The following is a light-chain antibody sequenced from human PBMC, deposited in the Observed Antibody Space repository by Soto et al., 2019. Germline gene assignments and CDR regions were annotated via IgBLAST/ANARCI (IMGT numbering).Light chain of an antibody. CDR2: INSDGSH. CDR1: SEHRNFA. V-gene: IGLV4-69*01. Sequence: QSVLTQSSSASASLGASVKLTCTLSSEHRNFAIAWHQQQPDKGPRYLMKINSDGSHRKGDGIPDRFSGSTSGAERYLTISSVQSEDEADYYCQTWDTGIQVFGGGTQLTVL. CDR3: QTWDTGIQV. J-gene: IGLJ3*02.